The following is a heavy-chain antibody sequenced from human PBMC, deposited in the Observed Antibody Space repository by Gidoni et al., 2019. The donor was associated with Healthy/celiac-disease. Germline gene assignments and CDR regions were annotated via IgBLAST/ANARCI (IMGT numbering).Heavy chain of an antibody. CDR2: IYYSGST. D-gene: IGHD6-13*01. CDR3: ARKPYSSSWPYYFDY. CDR1: GGSISSSSYY. Sequence: QLQLQESGPGLVKPSETLSLTCTVSGGSISSSSYYWGWIRQPPGKGLEWIGSIYYSGSTYYNPSLKSRVTISVDTSKNQFSLKLSSVTAADTAVYYCARKPYSSSWPYYFDYWGQGTLVTVSS. J-gene: IGHJ4*02. V-gene: IGHV4-39*01.